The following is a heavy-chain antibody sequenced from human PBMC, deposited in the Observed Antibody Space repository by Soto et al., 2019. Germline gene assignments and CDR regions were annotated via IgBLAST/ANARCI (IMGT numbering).Heavy chain of an antibody. Sequence: QVQLVESGGGVVQPGRSLRLSCAASGFTFSSYGMHWVRQAPGQWLEWVAVISYDGSNKYYADSVKGRFTISRDNSKHARYRERNSRRDEETAVYCCANGEALVGTTFYYGMYVWGQGTTVTVAS. D-gene: IGHD1-7*01. CDR3: ANGEALVGTTFYYGMYV. V-gene: IGHV3-30*18. CDR2: ISYDGSNK. CDR1: GFTFSSYG. J-gene: IGHJ6*02.